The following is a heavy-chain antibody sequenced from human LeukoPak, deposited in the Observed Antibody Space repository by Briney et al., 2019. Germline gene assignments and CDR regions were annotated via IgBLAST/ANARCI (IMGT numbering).Heavy chain of an antibody. V-gene: IGHV3-7*01. CDR2: IKQDGSEK. CDR1: GFTFSSYW. CDR3: ARDYFKDTPLTYSSSPPHGYYGMDV. D-gene: IGHD6-13*01. J-gene: IGHJ6*02. Sequence: PGGSLRLSCAASGFTFSSYWMSWVRQAPGKGLEWVANIKQDGSEKYYVDSVKGRFTISRDNAKNSLYLQMNSLRAEDTAVYYCARDYFKDTPLTYSSSPPHGYYGMDVWGQGTTVTVSS.